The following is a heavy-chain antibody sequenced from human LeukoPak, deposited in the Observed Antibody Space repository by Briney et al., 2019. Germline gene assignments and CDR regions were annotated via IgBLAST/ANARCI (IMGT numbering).Heavy chain of an antibody. D-gene: IGHD3-10*01. CDR3: ARAFGSGSPHFDY. Sequence: ASVKVSCKASGYTFTGYYMHWVRQAPGQGLEWMGIINPSGGSTSYAQKFQGRVTMTRDMSTSTVYMEPRSLRSDDTAVYYCARAFGSGSPHFDYWGQGALVTVSS. CDR2: INPSGGST. J-gene: IGHJ4*02. V-gene: IGHV1-46*01. CDR1: GYTFTGYY.